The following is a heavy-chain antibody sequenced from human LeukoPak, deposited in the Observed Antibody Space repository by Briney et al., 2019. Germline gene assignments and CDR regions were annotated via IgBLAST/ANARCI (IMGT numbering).Heavy chain of an antibody. J-gene: IGHJ4*02. V-gene: IGHV3-33*01. CDR2: IWYDGSNK. CDR3: ARDLNYYDSSGYLED. Sequence: GGSLRLSCAASGFTFSSYGMHWVRQAQGQGLEWVAVIWYDGSNKYYADSVKGRFTISRDNSKNTLYLQMNSLRAEDTAVYYCARDLNYYDSSGYLEDWGQGTLVTVCS. D-gene: IGHD3-22*01. CDR1: GFTFSSYG.